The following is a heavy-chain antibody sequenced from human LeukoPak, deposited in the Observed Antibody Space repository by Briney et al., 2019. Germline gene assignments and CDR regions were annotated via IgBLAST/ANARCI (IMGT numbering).Heavy chain of an antibody. V-gene: IGHV6-1*01. CDR2: TYYRSKWYN. CDR1: GDSVSSSSAA. J-gene: IGHJ1*01. Sequence: QTMLLTCAISGDSVSSSSAAWNWIRQSPSRGLEWLGRTYYRSKWYNDYAVSVKSRITIKPDTSKNQFSLQLNSVTPEDTAVYYCASSEQWLHFWGQGTRVPLSS. CDR3: ASSEQWLHF. D-gene: IGHD6-19*01.